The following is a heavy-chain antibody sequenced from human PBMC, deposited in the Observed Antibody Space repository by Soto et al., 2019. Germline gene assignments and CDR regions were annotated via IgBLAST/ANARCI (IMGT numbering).Heavy chain of an antibody. D-gene: IGHD6-19*01. CDR3: VGKAGEAVATNPFCLDH. V-gene: IGHV3-33*01. CDR2: IWHDGRKS. J-gene: IGHJ4*02. CDR1: GFMFSDYG. Sequence: GGSLRLSCVVSGFMFSDYGMHWVRQAPGKGLEWVALIWHDGRKSYYADSVEGRSTISRDNSKNTMYLHMNSLRDEDTAVYYCVGKAGEAVATNPFCLDHWGQGTLVTVSS.